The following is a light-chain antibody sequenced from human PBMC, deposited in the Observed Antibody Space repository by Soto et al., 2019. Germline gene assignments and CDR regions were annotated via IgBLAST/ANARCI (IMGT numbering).Light chain of an antibody. J-gene: IGKJ4*01. V-gene: IGKV3-20*01. CDR3: QQYGSSPLT. CDR2: GVS. CDR1: QSVRSN. Sequence: TQSPTTLPATVGERATLSCRASQSVRSNLAWYQQKPGQAPRLLIYGVSSRVTGIPDRFSGSGSGTDFTLTISRLEPEDFAVYYCQQYGSSPLTFAGGTKVDIK.